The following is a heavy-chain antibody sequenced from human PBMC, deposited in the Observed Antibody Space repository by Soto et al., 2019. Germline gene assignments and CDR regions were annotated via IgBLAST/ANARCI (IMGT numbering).Heavy chain of an antibody. CDR3: ARLNRGGCSSPSCPVDF. CDR2: IYYSGNT. J-gene: IGHJ4*02. Sequence: SETLSLTCTVSGGSIGSSSNYWGWIRQPPGKGLEWIGTIYYSGNTYYSPSLKSRVTISVDTSKNQFSLNLSSMTAADTAVYYWARLNRGGCSSPSCPVDFWGQGTLVT. D-gene: IGHD2-2*01. V-gene: IGHV4-39*01. CDR1: GGSIGSSSNY.